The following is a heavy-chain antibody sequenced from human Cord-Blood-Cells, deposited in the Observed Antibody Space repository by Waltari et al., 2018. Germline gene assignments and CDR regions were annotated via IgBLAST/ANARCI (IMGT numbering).Heavy chain of an antibody. J-gene: IGHJ3*02. Sequence: QVQLVESGGGVVQPGRSLRLSCAASGFPFSSYAMHWVRQAPGKGLEWVAVISYDGSNKYYADSVKGRFTISRDNSKNTLYLQMNSLRAEDTAVYYCARSWDQLGTAFDIWGQGTMVTVSS. D-gene: IGHD2-2*01. V-gene: IGHV3-30-3*01. CDR3: ARSWDQLGTAFDI. CDR2: ISYDGSNK. CDR1: GFPFSSYA.